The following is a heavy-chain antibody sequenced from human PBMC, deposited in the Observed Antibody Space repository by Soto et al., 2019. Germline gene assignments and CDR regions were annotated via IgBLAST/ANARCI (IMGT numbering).Heavy chain of an antibody. CDR2: INPNSGGT. D-gene: IGHD6-13*01. Sequence: ASVKVSCKASGYTFTGYYMHWVRQAPGQGLEWMGWINPNSGGTNYAQKFQGRVTMTRDTSISTAYMELSRLRSDDTAVYYCARHYGSSWYGVLTWFDPWGQGTLVTVSS. J-gene: IGHJ5*02. V-gene: IGHV1-2*02. CDR1: GYTFTGYY. CDR3: ARHYGSSWYGVLTWFDP.